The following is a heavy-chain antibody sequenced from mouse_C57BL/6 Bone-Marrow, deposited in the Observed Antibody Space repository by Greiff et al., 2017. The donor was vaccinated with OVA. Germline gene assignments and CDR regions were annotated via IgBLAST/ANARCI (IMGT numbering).Heavy chain of an antibody. J-gene: IGHJ4*01. CDR1: GYTFTDYY. CDR2: INPYNGGT. V-gene: IGHV1-19*01. Sequence: VQLQQSGPVLVKPGASVKMSCKASGYTFTDYYMNWVKQSHGKSLEWIGVINPYNGGTSYNQKFKGKATLTVDKSSSTAYIELNSLTSEDSAVYYCARKGYYGSSYDAMDYWGQGTSVTVSS. CDR3: ARKGYYGSSYDAMDY. D-gene: IGHD1-1*01.